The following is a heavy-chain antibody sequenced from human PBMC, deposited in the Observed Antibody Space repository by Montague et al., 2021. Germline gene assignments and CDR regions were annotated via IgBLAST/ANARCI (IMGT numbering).Heavy chain of an antibody. D-gene: IGHD6-19*01. CDR1: GFPFSSYT. Sequence: SLRLSCSASGFPFSSYTINWVRQAPGKGLEWVSSISSSLYIDYADSVKGRFTISRDNAKNSLYLQMNSLRAEDTAVYYCASLPYSSGWPYYFDHWGQGTLVTVSS. CDR2: ISSSLYI. CDR3: ASLPYSSGWPYYFDH. V-gene: IGHV3-21*01. J-gene: IGHJ4*02.